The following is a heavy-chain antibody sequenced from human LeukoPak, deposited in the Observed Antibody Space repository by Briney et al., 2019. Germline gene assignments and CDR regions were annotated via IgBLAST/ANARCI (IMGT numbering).Heavy chain of an antibody. Sequence: ASVKVSCKASGNTFTGYYMHWVRQAPGQGLEWMGWINPNGGGTNYAQEFQGRVTMTRDTSISTAYMELYSLRSDDTAVYYCARDTGATVVTPGAFDFWGQGTMVTVSS. D-gene: IGHD2-21*02. CDR3: ARDTGATVVTPGAFDF. CDR1: GNTFTGYY. J-gene: IGHJ3*01. CDR2: INPNGGGT. V-gene: IGHV1-2*02.